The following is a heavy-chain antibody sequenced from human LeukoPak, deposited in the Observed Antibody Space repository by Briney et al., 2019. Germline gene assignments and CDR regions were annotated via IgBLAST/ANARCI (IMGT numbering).Heavy chain of an antibody. CDR3: AKDRGYDYSYGLDV. CDR1: GISFSSYA. D-gene: IGHD5-12*01. Sequence: GGSLRLSCAASGISFSSYAISWVRQAPGRGLEWVSLISGSGDYTQYADSVRGRFALSRDNSKKTLFLQMNSLRVEDTAVYYCAKDRGYDYSYGLDVWGQGTTVTVSS. CDR2: ISGSGDYT. V-gene: IGHV3-23*01. J-gene: IGHJ6*02.